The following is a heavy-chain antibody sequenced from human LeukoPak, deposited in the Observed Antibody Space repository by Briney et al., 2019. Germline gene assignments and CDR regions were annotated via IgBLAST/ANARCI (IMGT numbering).Heavy chain of an antibody. J-gene: IGHJ4*02. Sequence: GGSLRLSCAASGFTFSSYGMHWVRQAPGKGLEWVAVISYDGSNKYYADSVKGRFTIPRDNSKNTLYLQMNSLRAEDTAVYYCAKDSSGWLGYWGQGTLVTVSS. CDR2: ISYDGSNK. D-gene: IGHD6-19*01. CDR1: GFTFSSYG. V-gene: IGHV3-30*18. CDR3: AKDSSGWLGY.